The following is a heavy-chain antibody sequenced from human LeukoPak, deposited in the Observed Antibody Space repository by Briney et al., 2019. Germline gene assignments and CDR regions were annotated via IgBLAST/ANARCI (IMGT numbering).Heavy chain of an antibody. CDR1: GFTFSSYG. Sequence: PGGSLRLSCAASGFTFSSYGMHWVRQAPGKGLEWVAVISYDGSNKYYADSVKGRFAISRDNSKNTLYLQMNSLRAEDTAVYYCAKDHLIAGTLYGMDAWGQGTTVTVSS. D-gene: IGHD1-20*01. CDR3: AKDHLIAGTLYGMDA. CDR2: ISYDGSNK. J-gene: IGHJ6*02. V-gene: IGHV3-30*18.